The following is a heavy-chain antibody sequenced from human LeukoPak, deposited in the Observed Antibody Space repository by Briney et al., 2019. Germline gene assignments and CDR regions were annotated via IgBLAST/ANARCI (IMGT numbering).Heavy chain of an antibody. CDR3: AKDQGDFWSGYYYFDY. Sequence: PGVSLRLSCAASGFTFSTYGMHWVRQAPGKGLEWVAFIRYDGSNKYYADSVKGRFIISRDNSKNTLYLQMNSLRAEDTAVYYCAKDQGDFWSGYYYFDYWGQGTLVTVSS. CDR2: IRYDGSNK. V-gene: IGHV3-30*02. J-gene: IGHJ4*02. CDR1: GFTFSTYG. D-gene: IGHD3-3*01.